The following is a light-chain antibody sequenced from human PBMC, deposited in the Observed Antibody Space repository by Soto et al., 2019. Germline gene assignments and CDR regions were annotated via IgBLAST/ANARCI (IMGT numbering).Light chain of an antibody. CDR1: SSTVGSNH. Sequence: VLTQPPSASGTPGQRVTISCSGYSSTVGSNHVYWYQKFPGMAPKLLISKNNQRPSGVPDRFSGSKSGTSASLAISGLRSEDEADYYCAAHIQAVPLKEVFGTGTKVTVL. CDR2: KNN. J-gene: IGLJ1*01. V-gene: IGLV1-47*01. CDR3: AAHIQAVPLKEV.